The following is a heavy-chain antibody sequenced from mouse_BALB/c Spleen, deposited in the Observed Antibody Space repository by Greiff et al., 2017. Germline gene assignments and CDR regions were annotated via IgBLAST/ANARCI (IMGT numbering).Heavy chain of an antibody. CDR3: SRYEGCCRYFDV. Sequence: EVNLVESGGGLVKPGGSLKLSCAASGFTFSSYAMSWVRQTPEKRLEWVASISSGGSTYYPDSVKGRFTISRDNARNILYLQMSSLRSEDTDMYYFSRYEGCCRYFDVWGAGTTVTVSS. V-gene: IGHV5-6-5*01. CDR1: GFTFSSYA. CDR2: ISSGGST. J-gene: IGHJ1*01. D-gene: IGHD2-3*01.